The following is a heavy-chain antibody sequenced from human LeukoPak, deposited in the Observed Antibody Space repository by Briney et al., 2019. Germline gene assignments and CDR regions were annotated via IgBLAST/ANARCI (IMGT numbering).Heavy chain of an antibody. V-gene: IGHV3-30*04. CDR2: ISYDENNR. J-gene: IGHJ4*02. Sequence: GGSLRLSCAASGFTFSSYAMHWVRQAPGKGLEWVAVISYDENNRYYADSVKGRFTISRDNSKNTLFLHMNSLRTEDTAVYYCARVGAIFGVVINYFDYWGQGTLVTVSS. D-gene: IGHD3-3*01. CDR3: ARVGAIFGVVINYFDY. CDR1: GFTFSSYA.